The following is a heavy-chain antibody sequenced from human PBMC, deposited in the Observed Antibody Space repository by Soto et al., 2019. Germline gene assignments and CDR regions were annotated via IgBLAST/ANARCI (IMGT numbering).Heavy chain of an antibody. CDR3: ARELVSSSWYGQCWFDP. CDR1: GFTVSSNY. J-gene: IGHJ5*02. Sequence: EVQLVESGGGLIQPGGSLRLSCAASGFTVSSNYMSWVRQAPGKGLEWVSVIYSGGSTYYADSVKGRFTISRDNSKNTRYIQMNSLRADSTAVDYCARELVSSSWYGQCWFDPWCQGTLVTVSS. CDR2: IYSGGST. V-gene: IGHV3-53*01. D-gene: IGHD6-13*01.